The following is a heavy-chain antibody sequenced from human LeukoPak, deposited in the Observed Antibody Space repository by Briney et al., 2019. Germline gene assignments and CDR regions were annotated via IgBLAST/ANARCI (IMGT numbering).Heavy chain of an antibody. D-gene: IGHD3-10*01. CDR3: ARDRYYYDSGSYSLDY. CDR1: GVSISSYY. CDR2: FYYSGST. J-gene: IGHJ4*02. V-gene: IGHV4-59*01. Sequence: PSETLSLTCTVSGVSISSYYWSWIRQPPGKGLEWIGYFYYSGSTNYNPSLKSRVTISVDTSKNQFSLKLSSVTAADTAVYYCARDRYYYDSGSYSLDYWGQGTLVTVSS.